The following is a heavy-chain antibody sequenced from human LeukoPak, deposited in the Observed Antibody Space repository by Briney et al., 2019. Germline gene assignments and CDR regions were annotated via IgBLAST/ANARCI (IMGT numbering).Heavy chain of an antibody. CDR3: ARARTHRIQLERRLVWFDP. J-gene: IGHJ5*02. V-gene: IGHV1-69*01. D-gene: IGHD1-1*01. Sequence: SVKVSCKASGGTFSSYAISWVRQAPGQGLEWMGGIIPIFGTANYAQKFQGRVTITADESTSTAYMELSSLRSEDTAVYCCARARTHRIQLERRLVWFDPWGQGTLVTVSS. CDR1: GGTFSSYA. CDR2: IIPIFGTA.